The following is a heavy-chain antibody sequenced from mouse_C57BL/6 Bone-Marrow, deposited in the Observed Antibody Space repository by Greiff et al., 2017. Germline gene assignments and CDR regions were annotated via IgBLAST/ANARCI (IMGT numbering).Heavy chain of an antibody. CDR3: ARRDGGFAY. J-gene: IGHJ3*01. CDR2: ISNGGGST. Sequence: EVKVVESGGGLVQPGGSLKLSCAASGFTFSDYYMYWVRQTPEKRLEWVAYISNGGGSTYYPETVKGRFTISRDNAKNTLYLQMSRLKSEDTAMYYCARRDGGFAYWGQGTRVTVSA. D-gene: IGHD1-1*01. V-gene: IGHV5-12*01. CDR1: GFTFSDYY.